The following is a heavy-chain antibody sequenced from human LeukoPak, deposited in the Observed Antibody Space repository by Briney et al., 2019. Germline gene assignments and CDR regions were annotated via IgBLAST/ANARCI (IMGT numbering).Heavy chain of an antibody. V-gene: IGHV4-34*01. CDR2: INHSGST. J-gene: IGHJ4*02. CDR1: GGSFSGYY. Sequence: PSETLSLTCAVYGGSFSGYYWSWIRQPPGKGLEWIGEINHSGSTNYNPSLKSRVTISVDTSKNQFSLKLSSVTAADTAVYYCARGRKDIVVVPAAIFNYWGQGTLATVSS. D-gene: IGHD2-2*01. CDR3: ARGRKDIVVVPAAIFNY.